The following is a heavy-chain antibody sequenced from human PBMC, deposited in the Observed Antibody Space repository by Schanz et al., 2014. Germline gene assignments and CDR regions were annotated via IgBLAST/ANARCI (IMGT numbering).Heavy chain of an antibody. V-gene: IGHV1-3*04. CDR2: IHTGSGNT. J-gene: IGHJ6*04. CDR3: ASGEARVTSSGVVIVQMNV. Sequence: QVQLVQSGAEVKKPGASVKVSCQASGYTFAGHAVHWVRQAPGQGPEWVGWIHTGSGNTKYSQKFEGRVTITRDTSASIVYMELSGLRSEDTAVFFCASGEARVTSSGVVIVQMNVWGKGTTVIVSS. D-gene: IGHD3-3*01. CDR1: GYTFAGHA.